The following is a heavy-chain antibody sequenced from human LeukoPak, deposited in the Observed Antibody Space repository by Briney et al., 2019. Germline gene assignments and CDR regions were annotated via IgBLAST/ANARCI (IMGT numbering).Heavy chain of an antibody. D-gene: IGHD6-13*01. Sequence: ASVRVSCKASGYTFTSYAISWVRQAPGQGLEWMGGIIPIFGTANYAQKFQGRVTITADESTSTAYMELSSLRSEDTAVYYCARARQQLVQDGMDVWGQGTTVTVSS. J-gene: IGHJ6*02. CDR2: IIPIFGTA. V-gene: IGHV1-69*13. CDR3: ARARQQLVQDGMDV. CDR1: GYTFTSYA.